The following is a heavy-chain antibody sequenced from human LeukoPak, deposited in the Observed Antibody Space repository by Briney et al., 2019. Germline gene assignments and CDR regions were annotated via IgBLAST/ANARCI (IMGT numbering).Heavy chain of an antibody. D-gene: IGHD6-6*01. V-gene: IGHV3-48*04. CDR2: ISSSSSTI. J-gene: IGHJ5*02. CDR1: GFTFSSYS. Sequence: PGGSLRLSCAASGFTFSSYSMNWVRQAPGKGLEWVSYISSSSSTIYYADSVKGRFTISRDNAKNSLYLQMNSLRAEDTAVYYCARALGPWAALNWFDPWGQGTLVTVSS. CDR3: ARALGPWAALNWFDP.